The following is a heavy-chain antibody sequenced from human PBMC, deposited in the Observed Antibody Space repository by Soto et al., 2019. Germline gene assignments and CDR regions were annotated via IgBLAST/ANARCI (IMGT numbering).Heavy chain of an antibody. V-gene: IGHV5-51*01. CDR3: AKDTSVDY. J-gene: IGHJ4*02. D-gene: IGHD3-16*01. Sequence: PGESLKISCEDSGYRFTSYWIAWVRQMPGKGLEWMGIVYVDDSDTKYSPSFEGQVTISRDNSKNTLYLQMNSLGAEDTAVYYCAKDTSVDYWGQGTLVTVSS. CDR2: VYVDDSDT. CDR1: GYRFTSYW.